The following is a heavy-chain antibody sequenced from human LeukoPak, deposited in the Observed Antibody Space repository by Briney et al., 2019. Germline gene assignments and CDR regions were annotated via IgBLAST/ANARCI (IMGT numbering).Heavy chain of an antibody. J-gene: IGHJ3*02. Sequence: GASVKVSCEVSGYTLTELSMHWVRQAPGKGLEWMGGFDPEDGETIYAQKFQGRVTMTEDTSTDTAYMELSSLRSEDTAVYYCATGLPSSSWSLDAFDIWGQGTMVTVSS. V-gene: IGHV1-24*01. CDR1: GYTLTELS. D-gene: IGHD6-13*01. CDR2: FDPEDGET. CDR3: ATGLPSSSWSLDAFDI.